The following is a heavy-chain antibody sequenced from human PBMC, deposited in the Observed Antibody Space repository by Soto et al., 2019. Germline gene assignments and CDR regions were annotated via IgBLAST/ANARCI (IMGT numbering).Heavy chain of an antibody. CDR3: ARSTGYGSGSYYTTTLVLGVPWFDP. V-gene: IGHV4-59*01. J-gene: IGHJ5*02. D-gene: IGHD3-10*01. CDR1: GGSISSYY. Sequence: SETLSLTCTVSGGSISSYYWSWIRQPPGKGLEWIGYIYYSGSTNYNPSLKSRVTISVDTSKNQFSLKLSSVTAADTAVYYCARSTGYGSGSYYTTTLVLGVPWFDPWGQGTLVTVSS. CDR2: IYYSGST.